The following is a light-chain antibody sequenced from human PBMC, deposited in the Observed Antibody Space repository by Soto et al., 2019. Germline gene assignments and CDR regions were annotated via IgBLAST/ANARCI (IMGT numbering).Light chain of an antibody. CDR1: QSISSW. CDR2: DDS. CDR3: QQYHIYST. J-gene: IGKJ2*01. V-gene: IGKV1-5*01. Sequence: DIQMTQSPSTLSASVGDRVTITCRASQSISSWLAWYRQKPGKAPKLLIYDDSSLESGVPSRFSGSGSVTEFPLTISRLQPDDFETSYCQQYHIYSTFGQGTQLAIK.